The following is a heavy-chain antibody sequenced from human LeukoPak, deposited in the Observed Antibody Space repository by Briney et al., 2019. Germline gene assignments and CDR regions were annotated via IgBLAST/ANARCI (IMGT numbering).Heavy chain of an antibody. CDR1: KFIFSHYG. J-gene: IGHJ4*02. Sequence: PGRSLRLSCAASKFIFSHYGMHWVRQAPGKGLEWVAVIFNDGSNQYYADSVKGRFTVSRDNSQNMLYLQMNSLRPEDTAVYYCVKDAERGFDYSNSLEKWGQGTRVTVSS. D-gene: IGHD4-11*01. CDR3: VKDAERGFDYSNSLEK. CDR2: IFNDGSNQ. V-gene: IGHV3-33*06.